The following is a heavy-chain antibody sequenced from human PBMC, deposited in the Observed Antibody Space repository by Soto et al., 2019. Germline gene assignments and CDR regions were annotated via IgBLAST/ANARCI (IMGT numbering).Heavy chain of an antibody. CDR3: ATPYYDFWSGSLPLGY. CDR1: GFTFSSFA. Sequence: GVPLRLSCAASGFTFSSFAMSWVRQAPGKGLEWVSAISGSGGSTYYADSVKGRFTISRDNSKNTLYLQMNSLRAEDTAVYYCATPYYDFWSGSLPLGYWGQGTLVTVSS. CDR2: ISGSGGST. J-gene: IGHJ4*02. V-gene: IGHV3-23*01. D-gene: IGHD3-3*01.